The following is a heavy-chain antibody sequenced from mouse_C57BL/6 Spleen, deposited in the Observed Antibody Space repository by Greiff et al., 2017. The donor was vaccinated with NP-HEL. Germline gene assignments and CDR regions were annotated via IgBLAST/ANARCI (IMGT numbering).Heavy chain of an antibody. J-gene: IGHJ4*01. Sequence: EVQRVESGGGLVKPGGSLKLSCAASGFTFSDYGMHWVRQAPEKGLEWVAYISSGSSTIYYADTVKGRFTISRDNAKNTLFLQMTSLRSEDTAMYYCAKGGYYSNYSYYAMDYWGQGTSVTVSS. D-gene: IGHD2-5*01. CDR1: GFTFSDYG. CDR3: AKGGYYSNYSYYAMDY. CDR2: ISSGSSTI. V-gene: IGHV5-17*01.